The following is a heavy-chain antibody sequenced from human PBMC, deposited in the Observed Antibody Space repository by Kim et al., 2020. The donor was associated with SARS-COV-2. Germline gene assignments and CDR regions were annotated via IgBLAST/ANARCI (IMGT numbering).Heavy chain of an antibody. CDR3: ARWRQFYFDH. J-gene: IGHJ4*02. Sequence: GSPFGQPPHNSRVTISLDTAKNKFSLTLTSVTAADTAVYYCARWRQFYFDHWGQGTLVTVSS. CDR2: GSP. V-gene: IGHV4-39*07.